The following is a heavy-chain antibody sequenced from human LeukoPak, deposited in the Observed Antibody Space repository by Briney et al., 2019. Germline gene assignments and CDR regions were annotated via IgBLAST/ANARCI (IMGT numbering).Heavy chain of an antibody. D-gene: IGHD6-19*01. CDR3: ARDLLAVAGYGMDV. J-gene: IGHJ6*02. CDR2: ISAYNGNT. V-gene: IGHV1-18*01. Sequence: VASVKVSCKASNNTFTSYGIGWGRQGPGQRLEWMGWISAYNGNTNYAQKLQGRVTMTTDTSTSTAYMELRSLRSDDTAVYYCARDLLAVAGYGMDVWGQGTTVTVSS. CDR1: NNTFTSYG.